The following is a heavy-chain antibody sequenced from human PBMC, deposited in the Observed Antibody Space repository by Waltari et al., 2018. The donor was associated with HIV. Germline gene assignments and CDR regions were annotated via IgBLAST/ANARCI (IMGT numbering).Heavy chain of an antibody. CDR3: ARGVRYLTP. CDR1: GIIVKDNY. Sequence: EVQLVATGGGMFPPGESLRLSCAVSGIIVKDNYMSWVRQIPGKGLELLSLSYADGSIVDADSVKGRFTVSRDDSKNTVYLHMNYPRGTDTAMYYCARGVRYLTPWGQGTLVAVS. V-gene: IGHV3-53*02. D-gene: IGHD3-9*01. J-gene: IGHJ4*02. CDR2: SYADGSI.